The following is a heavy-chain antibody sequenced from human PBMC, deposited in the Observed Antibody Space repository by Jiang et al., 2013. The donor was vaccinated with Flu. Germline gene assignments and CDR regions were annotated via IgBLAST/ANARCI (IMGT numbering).Heavy chain of an antibody. CDR3: ARDFSRGYSFFDY. CDR1: GGSISSYY. J-gene: IGHJ4*02. D-gene: IGHD5-18*01. CDR2: IYYSGST. Sequence: GSGLVKPSETLSLTCTVSGGSISSYYWSWIRQPPGKGLEWIGYIYYSGSTNYNPSLKSRVTISVDTSKNQFSLKLSSVTAADTAVYYCARDFSRGYSFFDYWGQGTLVTVSS. V-gene: IGHV4-59*01.